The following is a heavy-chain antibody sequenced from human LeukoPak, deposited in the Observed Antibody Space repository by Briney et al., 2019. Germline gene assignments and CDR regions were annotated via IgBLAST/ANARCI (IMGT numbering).Heavy chain of an antibody. CDR1: GGSISSGGYY. Sequence: SETLSLTCTASGGSISSGGYYWSWIRQHPGKGLEWIGYIYYSGSTYYNPSLKSRVTISVDTSKNQSSLKLSPVTAADTAVYFCARRRVVVASTDGASGAFDIWGQGTMVTVSS. V-gene: IGHV4-31*03. CDR2: IYYSGST. CDR3: ARRRVVVASTDGASGAFDI. D-gene: IGHD2-15*01. J-gene: IGHJ3*02.